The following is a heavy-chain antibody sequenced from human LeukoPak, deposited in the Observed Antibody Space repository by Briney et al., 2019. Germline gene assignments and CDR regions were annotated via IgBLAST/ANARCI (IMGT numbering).Heavy chain of an antibody. CDR2: IYPSGNT. Sequence: KSSETLSLTCSVSGGSFSNYFWSWVRQPAGKGLEWIGRIYPSGNTNYNPSLKSRVTLSVDTSKTHFSLKLSSVTAADTAVYYCARDRYYYDSSGYGLWFDPWGQGTLVTVSS. J-gene: IGHJ5*02. D-gene: IGHD3-22*01. CDR3: ARDRYYYDSSGYGLWFDP. CDR1: GGSFSNYF. V-gene: IGHV4-4*07.